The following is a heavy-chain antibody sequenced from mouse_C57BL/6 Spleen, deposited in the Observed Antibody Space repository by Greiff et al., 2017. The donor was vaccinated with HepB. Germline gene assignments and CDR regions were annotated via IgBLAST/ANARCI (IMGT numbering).Heavy chain of an antibody. CDR1: GYTFTDYE. J-gene: IGHJ1*03. CDR2: IDPETGGT. Sequence: VQLQQSGAELVRPGASVTLSCKASGYTFTDYEMHWVKQTPVHGLEWIGAIDPETGGTAYNQKFKGKAILTADKSSSTAYMELRSLTSEDSAVYYCTRWGEYGVVESSSALDGWGTGTTVTVSS. D-gene: IGHD1-1*01. CDR3: TRWGEYGVVESSSALDG. V-gene: IGHV1-15*01.